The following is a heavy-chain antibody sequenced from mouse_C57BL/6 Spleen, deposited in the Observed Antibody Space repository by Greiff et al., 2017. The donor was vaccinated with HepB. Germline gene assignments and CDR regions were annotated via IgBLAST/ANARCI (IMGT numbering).Heavy chain of an antibody. D-gene: IGHD3-3*01. V-gene: IGHV1-15*01. CDR2: IDPETGGT. Sequence: VKLMESGAELVRPGASVTLSCKASGYTFTDYEMHWVKQTPVHGLEWIGAIDPETGGTAYNQKFKGKAILTADKSSSTAYMELRSLTSEDSAVYYCTRGGTRDYWGQGTTLTVSS. J-gene: IGHJ2*01. CDR1: GYTFTDYE. CDR3: TRGGTRDY.